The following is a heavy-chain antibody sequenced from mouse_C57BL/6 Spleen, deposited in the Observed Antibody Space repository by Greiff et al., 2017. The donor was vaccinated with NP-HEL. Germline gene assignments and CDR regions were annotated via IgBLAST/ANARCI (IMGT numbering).Heavy chain of an antibody. Sequence: VQLQQPGAELVKPGASVKLSCKASGYTFTSYWMHWVKQRPGQGLEWIGMIHPNSGSTNYNEKFKSKATLTVDKSSSTAYMQLSSLTSEDSAVYYCARDTTVVATRWYFDVWGTGTTVTVSS. D-gene: IGHD1-1*01. CDR2: IHPNSGST. V-gene: IGHV1-64*01. J-gene: IGHJ1*03. CDR3: ARDTTVVATRWYFDV. CDR1: GYTFTSYW.